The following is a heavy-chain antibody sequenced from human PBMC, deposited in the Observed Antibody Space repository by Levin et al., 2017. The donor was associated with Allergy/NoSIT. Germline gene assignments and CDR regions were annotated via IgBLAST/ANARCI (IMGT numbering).Heavy chain of an antibody. CDR2: INPSGGST. D-gene: IGHD2-15*01. CDR1: GYTFTSYY. CDR3: VTPLPLPRAASYYYYGMDV. J-gene: IGHJ6*02. V-gene: IGHV1-46*01. Sequence: ASVKVSCKASGYTFTSYYMHWVRQAPGQGLEWMGIINPSGGSTSYAQKFQGRVTMTRDTSTSTVYMELSSLRSEDTAVYYCVTPLPLPRAASYYYYGMDVWGQGTTVTVSS.